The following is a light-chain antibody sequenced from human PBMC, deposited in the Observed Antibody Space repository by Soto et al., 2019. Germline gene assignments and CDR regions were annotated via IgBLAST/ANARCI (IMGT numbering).Light chain of an antibody. J-gene: IGLJ2*01. CDR1: SSDVGGYNY. V-gene: IGLV2-14*03. CDR3: SSYTSSSTVV. Sequence: QSALTQPASVSGSPGQSITISCTGTSSDVGGYNYVSWYQHHPGKAPKLVIYDVSDRPSGDSNRFSGSKSGNTASLTISGLQAEDEADFYCSSYTSSSTVVFGGGTKLTVL. CDR2: DVS.